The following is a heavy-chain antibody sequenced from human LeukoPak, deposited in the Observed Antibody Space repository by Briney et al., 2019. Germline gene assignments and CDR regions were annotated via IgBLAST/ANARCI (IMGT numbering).Heavy chain of an antibody. D-gene: IGHD2-21*02. Sequence: GGSLQISCEGSGYRFSNYWIGWVRQLPGKGLEWMGIIYPGDYETRYSPSFQGLVTISVDKSISTAYLQWSSLKASDTAMYYCAIPPGYCGNDCSFDHWGQGTLVTVSS. CDR1: GYRFSNYW. CDR3: AIPPGYCGNDCSFDH. CDR2: IYPGDYET. V-gene: IGHV5-51*01. J-gene: IGHJ4*02.